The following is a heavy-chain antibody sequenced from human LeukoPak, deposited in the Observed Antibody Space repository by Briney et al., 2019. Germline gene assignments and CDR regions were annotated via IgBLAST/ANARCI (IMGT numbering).Heavy chain of an antibody. D-gene: IGHD1-1*01. CDR1: GFTFDTYG. J-gene: IGHJ6*02. CDR3: AKEKAIATINYGLDV. V-gene: IGHV3-30*18. Sequence: PGGSLRLSCAASGFTFDTYGMLWVRQAPGKGLEWVAVIAYDGSNRVYADSVKGRFTISRDNSKNTLYLQMNSLRGEDTAVYYCAKEKAIATINYGLDVWGQGTTVTVSS. CDR2: IAYDGSNR.